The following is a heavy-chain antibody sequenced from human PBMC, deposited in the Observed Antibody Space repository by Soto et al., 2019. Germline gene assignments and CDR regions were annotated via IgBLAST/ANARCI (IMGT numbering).Heavy chain of an antibody. CDR3: ARGPPIAAAGHDAFDI. J-gene: IGHJ3*02. Sequence: VASVKVSCKASGYTFTGYYMHWVRQAPGQGLEWMGWINPNSGGTNYAQKFQGWVTMTRDTSISTAYMELSRLRSDDTAVYYCARGPPIAAAGHDAFDIWGQGTMVTVSS. CDR2: INPNSGGT. D-gene: IGHD6-13*01. CDR1: GYTFTGYY. V-gene: IGHV1-2*04.